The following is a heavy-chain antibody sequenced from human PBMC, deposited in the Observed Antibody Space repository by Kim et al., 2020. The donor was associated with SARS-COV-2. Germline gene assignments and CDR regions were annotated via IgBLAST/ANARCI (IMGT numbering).Heavy chain of an antibody. Sequence: RSKWYNDYAVSVKSRITINPDTSKNQFSLQLNSVTPEDTAVYYCARDFQHWGQGTLVTVSS. V-gene: IGHV6-1*01. J-gene: IGHJ1*01. CDR3: ARDFQH. CDR2: RSKWYN.